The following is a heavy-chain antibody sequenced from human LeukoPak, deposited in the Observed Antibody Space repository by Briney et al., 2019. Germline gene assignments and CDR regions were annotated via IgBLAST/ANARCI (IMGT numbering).Heavy chain of an antibody. CDR3: ARDHWNYGLDY. D-gene: IGHD1-7*01. Sequence: SETLSPTCAVSGGSISSGGYSWSWIRQPPGKGLEWIGYIYHSGSTYYNPSLKSRVTISVDRSKNQFSLKLSSVTAADTAVYYCARDHWNYGLDYWGQGTLVTVSS. CDR1: GGSISSGGYS. V-gene: IGHV4-30-2*01. J-gene: IGHJ4*02. CDR2: IYHSGST.